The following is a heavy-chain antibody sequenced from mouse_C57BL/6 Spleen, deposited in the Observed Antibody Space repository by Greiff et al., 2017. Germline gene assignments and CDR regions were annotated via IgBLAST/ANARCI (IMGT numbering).Heavy chain of an antibody. CDR1: GYAFSSSW. CDR3: ARARDTFDY. Sequence: VQLQQSGPELVKPGASVKISCKASGYAFSSSWMNWVKQRPGKGLEWIGRIYPGDGDTNYNGKFKGKATLTADKSSSTAYMQLSSLTSEDSAVYFCARARDTFDYWGQGTTLTVSS. V-gene: IGHV1-82*01. CDR2: IYPGDGDT. J-gene: IGHJ2*01.